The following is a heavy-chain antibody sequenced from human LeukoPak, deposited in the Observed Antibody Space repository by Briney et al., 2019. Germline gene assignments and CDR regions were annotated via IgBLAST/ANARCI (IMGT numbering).Heavy chain of an antibody. CDR3: ARYIKSSGSTGWFDP. CDR1: GFSISSYE. Sequence: RPGGSLRLSCAASGFSISSYEMSWVRQAPGKGLEWVSGINWNGGSTVYADSVKGRFTISRDNAKNSLYLQMNSLRAEDTALYYCARYIKSSGSTGWFDPWGQGTLVTVSS. CDR2: INWNGGST. V-gene: IGHV3-20*04. D-gene: IGHD6-19*01. J-gene: IGHJ5*02.